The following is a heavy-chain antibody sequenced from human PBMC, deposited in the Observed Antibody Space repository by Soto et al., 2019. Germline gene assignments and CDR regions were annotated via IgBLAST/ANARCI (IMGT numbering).Heavy chain of an antibody. Sequence: SETLSLTCAVSGDSISSSSYYWGWIRQPPGKGLEWIGSIFYSGSTYYNPSLKSRVTISVDTSKNQFSLKLSSVTAADTAVYYCARSIAVAGTDYWGQGTLVTVSS. CDR1: GDSISSSSYY. V-gene: IGHV4-39*01. CDR3: ARSIAVAGTDY. CDR2: IFYSGST. D-gene: IGHD6-19*01. J-gene: IGHJ4*02.